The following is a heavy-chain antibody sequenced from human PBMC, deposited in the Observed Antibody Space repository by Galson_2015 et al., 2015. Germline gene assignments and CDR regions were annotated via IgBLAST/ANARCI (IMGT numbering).Heavy chain of an antibody. Sequence: SLRLSCAASGFSFSSYSMSWVRQAPGKGLEWVSAISFSGGSTYYADSVKGRFTISRDNSKNTLYLQMNSLSAEDTAIYCCAKGLTGGFDSDAFDIWGQGRMVAVSS. CDR3: AKGLTGGFDSDAFDI. CDR1: GFSFSSYS. CDR2: ISFSGGST. J-gene: IGHJ3*02. V-gene: IGHV3-23*01. D-gene: IGHD5-12*01.